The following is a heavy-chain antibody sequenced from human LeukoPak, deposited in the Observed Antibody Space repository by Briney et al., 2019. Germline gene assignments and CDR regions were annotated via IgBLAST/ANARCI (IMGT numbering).Heavy chain of an antibody. D-gene: IGHD3-16*02. Sequence: ASVKVSCKASGYTFTSYDINWVRQATGQGLEWMGWMNPNSGNTGYAQKFQGRVTITRNTSISTAYMELSSLRSEDTAVYYCARGVWGSYRSDYWGQGTLVTVSS. CDR2: MNPNSGNT. J-gene: IGHJ4*02. CDR1: GYTFTSYD. CDR3: ARGVWGSYRSDY. V-gene: IGHV1-8*03.